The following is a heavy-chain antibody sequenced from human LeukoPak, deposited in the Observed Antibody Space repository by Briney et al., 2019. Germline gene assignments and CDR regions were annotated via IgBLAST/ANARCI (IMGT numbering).Heavy chain of an antibody. Sequence: AGGSLRLSCAASGFRFSNYWLLWVRQAPGKGLEWVANIRQDGSKTNYVDSVKGRFTISRDNAKNSLYLQMNSLRAEDTAVYYCAREDWGPDYWGQGTLVTVSS. CDR2: IRQDGSKT. CDR1: GFRFSNYW. D-gene: IGHD7-27*01. J-gene: IGHJ4*02. CDR3: AREDWGPDY. V-gene: IGHV3-7*01.